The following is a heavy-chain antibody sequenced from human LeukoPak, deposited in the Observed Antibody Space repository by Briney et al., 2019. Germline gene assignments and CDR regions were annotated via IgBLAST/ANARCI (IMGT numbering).Heavy chain of an antibody. J-gene: IGHJ4*02. Sequence: PGGSLRLSCAASGFTVSSNYMSWVRQAPGKGLEWVSVIYSGGSTYYADSVKGRFTISRDNSKDTLYLQMNSLRPEDTAVYYCAKDLYQAAAVDYWGQGTLVTVSS. CDR3: AKDLYQAAAVDY. D-gene: IGHD6-13*01. CDR1: GFTVSSNY. CDR2: IYSGGST. V-gene: IGHV3-66*01.